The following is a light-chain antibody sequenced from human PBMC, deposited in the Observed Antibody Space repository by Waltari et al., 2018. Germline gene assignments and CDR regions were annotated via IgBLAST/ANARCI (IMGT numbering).Light chain of an antibody. V-gene: IGLV2-14*01. J-gene: IGLJ3*02. CDR3: CSYTITSTVV. CDR2: EVI. Sequence: QSALTQPASVSGSPGQSITISCTGPSNDVGVHHYVSWYQQYPGKAPKLNIYEVINRPSGVSNRFSGSKSGNTASLTISGLQSEDEADYYCCSYTITSTVVFGGGTKLTVL. CDR1: SNDVGVHHY.